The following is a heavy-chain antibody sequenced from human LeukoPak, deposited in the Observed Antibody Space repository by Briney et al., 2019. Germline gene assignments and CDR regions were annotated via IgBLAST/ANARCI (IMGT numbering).Heavy chain of an antibody. D-gene: IGHD6-6*01. J-gene: IGHJ4*02. CDR1: GGSISSSN. CDR3: AKDVSSIAETH. V-gene: IGHV3-23*01. Sequence: SSETLSLTCAVSGGSISSSNWWSWVRQPPGKGLEWVSAISGSGGSTYYADSVKGRFTISRDNSKNTLYLQMNSLRAEDTAVYYCAKDVSSIAETHWGQGTLVTVSS. CDR2: ISGSGGST.